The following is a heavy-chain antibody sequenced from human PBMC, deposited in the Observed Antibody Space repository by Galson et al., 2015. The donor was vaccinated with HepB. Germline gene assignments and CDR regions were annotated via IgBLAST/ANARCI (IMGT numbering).Heavy chain of an antibody. D-gene: IGHD6-19*01. J-gene: IGHJ4*02. CDR2: INPNSGDT. Sequence: SVKVSCKASRYTFTGYYMHWVRQAPGRGLEWMGRINPNSGDTNYAQKFQGRVTMTRDTSISTAYMELSRLRSDDTAVYYCASKGSSGWAPFDYWGQGTLVTVSS. CDR3: ASKGSSGWAPFDY. V-gene: IGHV1-2*06. CDR1: RYTFTGYY.